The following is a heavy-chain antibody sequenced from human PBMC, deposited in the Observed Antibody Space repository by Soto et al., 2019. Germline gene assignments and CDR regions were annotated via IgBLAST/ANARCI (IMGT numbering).Heavy chain of an antibody. CDR1: GYSFTXYW. CDR2: IYPGDSDT. CDR3: ARQYSSSDWFDP. D-gene: IGHD6-6*01. J-gene: IGHJ5*02. Sequence: GESLKISCNVSGYSFTXYWIGCVRQMPGKGLEWMGIIYPGDSDTRYSPSFQGQVTISADKSISTAYLQWSSLKASDTAMYYCARQYSSSDWFDPWGQGTLVTVSS. V-gene: IGHV5-51*01.